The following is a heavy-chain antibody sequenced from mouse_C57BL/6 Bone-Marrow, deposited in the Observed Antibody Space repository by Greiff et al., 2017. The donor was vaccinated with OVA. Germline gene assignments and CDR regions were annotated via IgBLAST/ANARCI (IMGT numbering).Heavy chain of an antibody. J-gene: IGHJ3*01. CDR3: ARIDSSGPCAY. D-gene: IGHD3-2*02. Sequence: VQLQQPGAELVMPGASVKLSCKASGYTFTSYWMHWVKQRPGQGLEWIGEIDPSDSYTNYNQKFKGKSTLTVDKSSSTAYMQLSSLTSEDSAVYYCARIDSSGPCAYWGQGTLVTVSA. CDR2: IDPSDSYT. V-gene: IGHV1-69*01. CDR1: GYTFTSYW.